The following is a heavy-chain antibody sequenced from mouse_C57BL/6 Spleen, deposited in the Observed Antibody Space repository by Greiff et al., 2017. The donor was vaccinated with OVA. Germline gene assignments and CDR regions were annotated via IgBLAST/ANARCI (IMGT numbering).Heavy chain of an antibody. Sequence: VQLQQPGAELVMPGASVKLSCKASGYTFTSYWMHWVKQRPGQGLEWIGEIDPSDSYTNYNQKFKGKSTLTVDKSSSTDYMQLSSLTSENSAVHYRAKEDYHYWGQGTTLTVSS. CDR2: IDPSDSYT. D-gene: IGHD2-4*01. CDR3: AKEDYHY. J-gene: IGHJ2*01. V-gene: IGHV1-69*01. CDR1: GYTFTSYW.